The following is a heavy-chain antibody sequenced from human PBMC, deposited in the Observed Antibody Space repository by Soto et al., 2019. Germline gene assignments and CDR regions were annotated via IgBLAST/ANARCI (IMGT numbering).Heavy chain of an antibody. CDR2: INGDGSYT. CDR3: VRTWQGFEI. J-gene: IGHJ3*02. Sequence: EVQLVESGGGLVQPGGSLRLSCAASGFTFSTYWMHWVRQAPEKGLLWVSHINGDGSYTDFADSVKGRFTISRDNAKNTVYLQMQSLRVEDTAVYFCVRTWQGFEIWGPGTMVTVSS. V-gene: IGHV3-74*01. CDR1: GFTFSTYW.